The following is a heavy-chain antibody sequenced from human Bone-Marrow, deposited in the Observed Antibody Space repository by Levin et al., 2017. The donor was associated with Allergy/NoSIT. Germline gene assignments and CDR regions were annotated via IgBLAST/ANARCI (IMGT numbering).Heavy chain of an antibody. J-gene: IGHJ4*02. CDR3: AGGAKYYFDY. D-gene: IGHD3-16*01. CDR1: GFTVSSNY. CDR2: IYSGGST. Sequence: GGSLRLSCAASGFTVSSNYMSWVRQAPGKGLEWVSIIYSGGSTYYADSVKGRFTVSRDNSKNTLYLQVNSLRAEDTAVYYCAGGAKYYFDYWGQGSLVTVSS. V-gene: IGHV3-66*02.